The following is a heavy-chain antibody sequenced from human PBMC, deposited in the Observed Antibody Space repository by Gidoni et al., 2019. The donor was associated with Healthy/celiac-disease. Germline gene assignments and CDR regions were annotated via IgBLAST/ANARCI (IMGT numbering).Heavy chain of an antibody. Sequence: EVQLVESGGGLVQPGRSLRLSCAASGFTFDDYAIHWVRQAPGKGLEWVSGISWNSGSIGYAESVKGRFTISRDNAKNSLYLQMNSLRAEDTALYYCAKGAGYRISTYFDYWGQGTLVTVSS. J-gene: IGHJ4*02. CDR3: AKGAGYRISTYFDY. CDR2: ISWNSGSI. CDR1: GFTFDDYA. D-gene: IGHD1-26*01. V-gene: IGHV3-9*01.